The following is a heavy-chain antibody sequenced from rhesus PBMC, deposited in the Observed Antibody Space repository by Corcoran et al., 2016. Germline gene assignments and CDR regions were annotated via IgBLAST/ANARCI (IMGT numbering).Heavy chain of an antibody. V-gene: IGHV4-173*01. Sequence: QLQLQESGPGLVKPSETLSLTCAVSGGSTSSNWWSWIRQPPGKGLEGIGRISGRGGSPNSNPSLDRRVTISTDTSKNQFSLKLSSVTAADTAVYYCARRIGSYGSGYYGNSLDVWGRGVLVTVSS. CDR2: ISGRGGSP. D-gene: IGHD3-28*01. J-gene: IGHJ5-2*02. CDR1: GGSTSSNW. CDR3: ARRIGSYGSGYYGNSLDV.